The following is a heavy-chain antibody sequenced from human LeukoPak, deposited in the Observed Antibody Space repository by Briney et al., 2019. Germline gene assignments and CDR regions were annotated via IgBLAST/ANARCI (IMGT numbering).Heavy chain of an antibody. D-gene: IGHD3-3*01. J-gene: IGHJ6*02. Sequence: SETLSLTCTDSGGSISSGSYYWSWIRPPAGKGLEWIGRIYTSGSTNYNPSLKSRVTISVDTSKNQFSLKLSSVTAADTAVYYCASRSGDGMDVWGQGTTVTVSS. CDR3: ASRSGDGMDV. CDR2: IYTSGST. CDR1: GGSISSGSYY. V-gene: IGHV4-61*02.